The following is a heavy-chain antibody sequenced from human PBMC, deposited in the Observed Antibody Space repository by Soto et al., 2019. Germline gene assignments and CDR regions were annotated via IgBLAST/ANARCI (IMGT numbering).Heavy chain of an antibody. CDR2: IRSKANSYAT. D-gene: IGHD6-6*01. V-gene: IGHV3-73*01. Sequence: GGSLRLSCAASGFTFSGSAMHWVRQASGKGLEWVGRIRSKANSYATAYAASVKGRFTISRDDSKNTAYLQMNSLKTEDTAVYYCKAIEHSSSSGDYWGQGTLVTVSS. J-gene: IGHJ4*02. CDR1: GFTFSGSA. CDR3: KAIEHSSSSGDY.